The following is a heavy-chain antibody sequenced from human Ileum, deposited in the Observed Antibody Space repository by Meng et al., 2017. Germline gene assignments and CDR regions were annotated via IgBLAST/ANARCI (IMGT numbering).Heavy chain of an antibody. CDR3: VRHGGKYFDS. CDR1: VGYISNSFC. CDR2: IYLAGSP. J-gene: IGHJ4*02. V-gene: IGHV4-4*02. Sequence: VQRQEARPEPVALSGTLAVTCTFSVGYISNSFCWSRVRQFPGKGLECIGQIYLAGSPNYNPSLECRVTISVDNSKNQFSLRLTSVTAADTAIFSCVRHGGKYFDSWGQGTLVTVSS. D-gene: IGHD2-15*01.